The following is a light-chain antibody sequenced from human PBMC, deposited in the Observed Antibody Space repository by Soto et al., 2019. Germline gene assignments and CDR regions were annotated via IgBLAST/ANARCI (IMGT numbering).Light chain of an antibody. V-gene: IGLV1-40*01. CDR1: SSNIGAGYD. CDR2: GNT. Sequence: QSVLTQPPSVSGAPGQRVTISCTGSSSNIGAGYDVHWYQQLPGRAPKLLIYGNTNRPSGVPDRFSGSKSGTSASLAITGLQAEEDADYYCLSFDSSLSVVFGGGTKLTVL. CDR3: LSFDSSLSVV. J-gene: IGLJ2*01.